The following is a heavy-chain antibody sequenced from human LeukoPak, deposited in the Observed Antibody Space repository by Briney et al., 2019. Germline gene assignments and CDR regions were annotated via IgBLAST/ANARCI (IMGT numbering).Heavy chain of an antibody. V-gene: IGHV4-39*01. J-gene: IGHJ4*02. D-gene: IGHD6-13*01. Sequence: PSETLSLTCTVSGGSISSYYWGWIRQPPGKGLEWIGSIYYSGSTYYNPSLKSRVTISVDTSKNQFSLKLSSVTAADTAVYYCARLGSSWYRGYYFDYWGQGTLVTVSS. CDR3: ARLGSSWYRGYYFDY. CDR1: GGSISSYY. CDR2: IYYSGST.